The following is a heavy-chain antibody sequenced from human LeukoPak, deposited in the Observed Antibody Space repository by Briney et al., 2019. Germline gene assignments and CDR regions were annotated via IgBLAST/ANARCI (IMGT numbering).Heavy chain of an antibody. J-gene: IGHJ4*02. CDR2: IYPGDSDT. CDR3: ARLSYYYDSSGYYLPQHFDY. V-gene: IGHV5-51*01. Sequence: GESLKISCKGSGYSFTSYWIGWVRQMPGKGLEWMGIIYPGDSDTRYSPSFRGQVTISADKSISTAYLQWSSLKASDTAMYYCARLSYYYDSSGYYLPQHFDYWGQGTLVTVSS. CDR1: GYSFTSYW. D-gene: IGHD3-22*01.